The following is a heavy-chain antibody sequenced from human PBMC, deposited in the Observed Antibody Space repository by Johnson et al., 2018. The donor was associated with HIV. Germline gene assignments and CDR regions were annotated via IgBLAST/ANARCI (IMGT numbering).Heavy chain of an antibody. CDR2: IYSGGST. D-gene: IGHD3-10*01. CDR1: GFTVSRDY. CDR3: ARDRGGPVRDDAFDI. J-gene: IGHJ3*02. Sequence: VQLVESGGGLIQPGGSLRISCAGSGFTVSRDYMAWIRQAPGKGLEWVSIIYSGGSTYYADSVKGRFTISRDNSRDTVHLQMNSLRAEDTAVYYCARDRGGPVRDDAFDIWGQGTMVTVSS. V-gene: IGHV3-53*01.